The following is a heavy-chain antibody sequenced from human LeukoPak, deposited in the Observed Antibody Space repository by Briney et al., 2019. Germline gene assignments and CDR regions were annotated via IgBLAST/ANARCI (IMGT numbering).Heavy chain of an antibody. J-gene: IGHJ6*03. CDR3: ARRILSSYYYMDV. CDR2: IYPGDSDT. Sequence: GESLKISCKGSGYSFTSYRIGWVRQMPGKGLEWMGIIYPGDSDTRYSPSFQGQVTISADKSTSTAYLQWSSLKASDTAMYYCARRILSSYYYMDVWSQGTTVTVSS. D-gene: IGHD2/OR15-2a*01. CDR1: GYSFTSYR. V-gene: IGHV5-51*01.